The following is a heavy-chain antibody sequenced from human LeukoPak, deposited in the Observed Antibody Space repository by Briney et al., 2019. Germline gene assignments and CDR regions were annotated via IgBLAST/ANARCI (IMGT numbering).Heavy chain of an antibody. D-gene: IGHD3-3*01. J-gene: IGHJ5*02. CDR3: ARGRWLLSYNWFDP. CDR2: INPNSGGT. Sequence: ASVQDSCKASGYTLTGYYMHWVRQAPGQGLEWMGWINPNSGGTNYAQKFQGRVTMTRDTSISTAYMELSSLRSEYTGVYYCARGRWLLSYNWFDPWGQGTLVTVSS. CDR1: GYTLTGYY. V-gene: IGHV1-2*02.